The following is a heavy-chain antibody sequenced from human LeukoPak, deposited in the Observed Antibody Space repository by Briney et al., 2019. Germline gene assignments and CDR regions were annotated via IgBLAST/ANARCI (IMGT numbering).Heavy chain of an antibody. CDR3: ARGGRSRRYSYGYQLNWFDP. Sequence: PSETLSLTCAVYGGSFSGYYWSWIRQPPGKGLEWIGEINHSGSTNYNPSLKSRVTISVDTSKNQFSLKLSSVTAADTAAYYCARGGRSRRYSYGYQLNWFDPWGQGTLVTVSS. V-gene: IGHV4-34*01. D-gene: IGHD5-18*01. J-gene: IGHJ5*02. CDR2: INHSGST. CDR1: GGSFSGYY.